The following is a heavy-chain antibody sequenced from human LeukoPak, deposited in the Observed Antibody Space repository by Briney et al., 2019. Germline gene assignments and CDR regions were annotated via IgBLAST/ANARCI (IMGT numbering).Heavy chain of an antibody. CDR2: ICYSGNT. CDR1: GVSISSLNCY. J-gene: IGHJ3*02. D-gene: IGHD5-12*01. Sequence: SETLSLTCAVSGVSISSLNCYWDWIRQSPEKVLEYIGTICYSGNTWSNPSLSSRVSISAHTSKNQFSLIFTSVTAADAAVYYCARATSDYLNFNIWGQGTVVTVSS. V-gene: IGHV4-39*01. CDR3: ARATSDYLNFNI.